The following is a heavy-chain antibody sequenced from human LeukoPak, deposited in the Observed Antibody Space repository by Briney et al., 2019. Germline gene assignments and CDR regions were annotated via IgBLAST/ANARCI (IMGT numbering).Heavy chain of an antibody. Sequence: PGGSLRLSCTASGFTFRSYAMSWVRQAPGKGLEWVSYISSSGNTIYYADSVKGRFTISRDNAKNSLYLQMNSLRAEDTAVYYCAELGITMIGGVWGKGTTVTISS. CDR3: AELGITMIGGV. D-gene: IGHD3-10*02. V-gene: IGHV3-48*03. J-gene: IGHJ6*04. CDR2: ISSSGNTI. CDR1: GFTFRSYA.